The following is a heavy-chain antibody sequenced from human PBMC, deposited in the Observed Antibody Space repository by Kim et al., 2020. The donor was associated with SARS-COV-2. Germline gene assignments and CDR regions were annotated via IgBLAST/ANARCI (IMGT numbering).Heavy chain of an antibody. D-gene: IGHD2-15*01. J-gene: IGHJ4*02. V-gene: IGHV4-59*01. Sequence: PSLKSRVTIAVDTAKNQFSLKLSSVTAADTAVYYCASNTHYCSGGSCYSSWGQGTLVTVSS. CDR3: ASNTHYCSGGSCYSS.